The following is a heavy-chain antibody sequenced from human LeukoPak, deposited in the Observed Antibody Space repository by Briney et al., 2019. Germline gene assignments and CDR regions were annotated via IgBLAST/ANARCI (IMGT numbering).Heavy chain of an antibody. CDR3: ATEFRSAARRYYFDY. D-gene: IGHD6-6*01. CDR1: GYTLTELS. Sequence: ASVTVSCKVSGYTLTELSMHWVRQAPGKGLEWMGGFDPEDGETIYAQKFQGRVTMTEDTSTDTAYMELISLRSEDTAVYYCATEFRSAARRYYFDYWGQGTLVTVSS. V-gene: IGHV1-24*01. J-gene: IGHJ4*02. CDR2: FDPEDGET.